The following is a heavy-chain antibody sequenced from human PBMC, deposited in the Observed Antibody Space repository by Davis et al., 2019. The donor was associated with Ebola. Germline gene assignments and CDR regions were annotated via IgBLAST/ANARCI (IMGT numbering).Heavy chain of an antibody. CDR2: IKQDGSEK. V-gene: IGHV3-7*01. CDR3: ARGPSTGNSFSY. Sequence: GESLKISCSASGFTLSTYAMHWVRQAPGKGLEWVANIKQDGSEKYYVDSVKGRFTISRDNAKNSLYLQMNSLRAEDTAVYYCARGPSTGNSFSYWGQGTLVTVSS. J-gene: IGHJ4*02. D-gene: IGHD6-13*01. CDR1: GFTLSTYA.